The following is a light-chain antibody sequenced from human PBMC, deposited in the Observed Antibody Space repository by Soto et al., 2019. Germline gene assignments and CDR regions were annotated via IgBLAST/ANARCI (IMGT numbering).Light chain of an antibody. CDR2: DSS. J-gene: IGKJ2*01. CDR3: QQYHSSQYT. Sequence: EIVLTQSPGTLSLSPGERATLSCRASQSVSSSYLAWYQQKPGQAPRLLIYDSSSRVTGIPDRFSGSRSGTDFTLTISRLEPEYFAVYYCQQYHSSQYTFGQGTKLEIK. V-gene: IGKV3-20*01. CDR1: QSVSSSY.